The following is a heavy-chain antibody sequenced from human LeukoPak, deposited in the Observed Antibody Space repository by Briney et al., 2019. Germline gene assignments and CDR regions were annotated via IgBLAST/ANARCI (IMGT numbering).Heavy chain of an antibody. D-gene: IGHD3-10*02. Sequence: RASVKVSCKTSGYTFTSYYIHWVRQAPGQGLEWMGIINPSGGSTSYPQKFQDRVTMTRDTSTSTVYMELSSLKSDDTAIYYCARGVFGELEKLMFQHWGQGTLVTVSS. CDR3: ARGVFGELEKLMFQH. J-gene: IGHJ1*01. V-gene: IGHV1-46*01. CDR2: INPSGGST. CDR1: GYTFTSYY.